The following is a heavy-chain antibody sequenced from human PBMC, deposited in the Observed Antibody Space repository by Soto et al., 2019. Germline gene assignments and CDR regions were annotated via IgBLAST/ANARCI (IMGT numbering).Heavy chain of an antibody. Sequence: GGSLRLSCAASGFTFSSYSMNWVRQAPGKGLEWVAVISHDGSIKYYTDSVKGRFTISRDNSLHTVYLQMNSLGPEDTAVYFCARSSGVSTPDFDYWGQGALVTVSS. D-gene: IGHD3-10*01. CDR1: GFTFSSYS. V-gene: IGHV3-30*03. CDR2: ISHDGSIK. CDR3: ARSSGVSTPDFDY. J-gene: IGHJ4*02.